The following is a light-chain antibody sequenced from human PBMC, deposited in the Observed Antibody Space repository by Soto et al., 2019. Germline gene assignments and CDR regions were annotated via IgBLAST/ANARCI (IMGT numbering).Light chain of an antibody. Sequence: DIQMTQSPSSLSASLVDKDTITCRASQSISTNLNWYQQKAGKATKLLIYAASTLQSGVPSTFSGSGSGTDFSLTISSLQPEDFATYFCQQCYGPPLTFGGGTKVDIK. CDR3: QQCYGPPLT. V-gene: IGKV1-39*01. CDR2: AAS. J-gene: IGKJ4*01. CDR1: QSISTN.